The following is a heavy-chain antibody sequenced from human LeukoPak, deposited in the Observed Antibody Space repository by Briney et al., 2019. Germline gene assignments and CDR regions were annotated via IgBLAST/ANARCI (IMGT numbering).Heavy chain of an antibody. V-gene: IGHV3-66*01. CDR1: GFTVSSNY. CDR3: ARNPHYDAFDI. D-gene: IGHD3-3*02. J-gene: IGHJ3*02. Sequence: GGSLRLSCAASGFTVSSNYMSWVRQAPGKGLEWVSVIYSGGSTYYADSVKGRFTISRDNSKNTLYLQMNSLRAEDTAVYYCARNPHYDAFDIWGQGTMVTVSS. CDR2: IYSGGST.